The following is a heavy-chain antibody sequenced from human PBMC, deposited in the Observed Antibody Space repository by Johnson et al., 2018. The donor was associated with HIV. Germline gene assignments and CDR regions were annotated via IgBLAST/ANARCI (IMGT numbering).Heavy chain of an antibody. Sequence: VLLVESGGGLVQPGGSLRLSCAASGFTFSSYWMSWVRQAPGKGLEWVANIKQDGSEKYYADSVKGRFTISRDNSKNTLYLQMNSLRAEDTAVYYCAKDLGDFWNGYYFDIWGQGTMVTVSS. CDR2: IKQDGSEK. CDR3: AKDLGDFWNGYYFDI. V-gene: IGHV3-7*01. CDR1: GFTFSSYW. D-gene: IGHD3-3*01. J-gene: IGHJ3*02.